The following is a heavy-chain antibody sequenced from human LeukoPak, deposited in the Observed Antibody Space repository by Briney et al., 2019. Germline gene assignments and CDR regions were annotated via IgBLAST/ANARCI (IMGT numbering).Heavy chain of an antibody. V-gene: IGHV3-7*01. CDR1: GFTFSSYW. J-gene: IGHJ4*02. Sequence: PGGSLRLSCAASGFTFSSYWMSWVRQAPGKWLEWVANIKQDGSEKYYVDSVKGRFTISRDNAKNSLYLQMNSLRAEDTAVYYCARDLYSSGWYLTEDYWGQGTLVTVSS. D-gene: IGHD6-19*01. CDR3: ARDLYSSGWYLTEDY. CDR2: IKQDGSEK.